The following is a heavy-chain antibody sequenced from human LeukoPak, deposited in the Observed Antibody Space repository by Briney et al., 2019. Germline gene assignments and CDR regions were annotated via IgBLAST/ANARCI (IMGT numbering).Heavy chain of an antibody. CDR3: ARGSDSRVYYYGMDV. V-gene: IGHV3-11*06. CDR1: GFTFSDYY. J-gene: IGHJ6*02. D-gene: IGHD1-26*01. CDR2: ISSSSSYT. Sequence: GGSLRLPCAASGFTFSDYYMSWIRQAPGKGLEWVSYISSSSSYTNYADSVKGRFTISRDNSKNTLYLQMNSLRAEDTAVYYCARGSDSRVYYYGMDVWGQGTTVTVSS.